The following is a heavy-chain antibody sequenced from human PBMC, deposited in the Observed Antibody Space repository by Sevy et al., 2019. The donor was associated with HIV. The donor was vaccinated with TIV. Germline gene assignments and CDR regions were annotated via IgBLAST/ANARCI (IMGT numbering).Heavy chain of an antibody. CDR1: GFTFSSYG. CDR2: IWYDGSNK. CDR3: ARGWTEILVVVAATGRGAYFDY. V-gene: IGHV3-33*01. J-gene: IGHJ4*02. D-gene: IGHD2-15*01. Sequence: GGSLRLSCAASGFTFSSYGMHWVRQAPGKGLEWVAVIWYDGSNKYYADSVKGRFTISRDNSKNWLYLQMNSLRAEDTAVYYCARGWTEILVVVAATGRGAYFDYWGQGTLVTVSS.